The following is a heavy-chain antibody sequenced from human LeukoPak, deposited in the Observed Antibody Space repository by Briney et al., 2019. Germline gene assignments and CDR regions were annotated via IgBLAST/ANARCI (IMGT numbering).Heavy chain of an antibody. Sequence: GESLKISCKGSGYSFTSYWIGWVRQMPGKGLEWMGIIYPGDSDTRYSPSFQGQVTISADKSISTAYLQWSSLKASDTAMYYCARHPSYCSSTSCYLIGEFDPWGQGTLVTVSS. CDR1: GYSFTSYW. V-gene: IGHV5-51*01. CDR3: ARHPSYCSSTSCYLIGEFDP. D-gene: IGHD2-2*01. J-gene: IGHJ5*02. CDR2: IYPGDSDT.